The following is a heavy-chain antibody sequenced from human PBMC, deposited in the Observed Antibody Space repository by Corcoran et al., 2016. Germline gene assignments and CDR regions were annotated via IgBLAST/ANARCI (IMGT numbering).Heavy chain of an antibody. D-gene: IGHD2-2*01. CDR2: IIPIFGTT. V-gene: IGHV1-69*01. CDR1: GGTFSSYA. CDR3: AGSPTLGVEDG. Sequence: QVQLVQSGTEVKKPGSSVKVSCKASGGTFSSYAIHWVRQAPGQGLEWMGGIIPIFGTTSYTQKFQGRVTITADESTSTAYMELSSLTSEDTAVYYSAGSPTLGVEDGWGQGTTVTVSS. J-gene: IGHJ6*02.